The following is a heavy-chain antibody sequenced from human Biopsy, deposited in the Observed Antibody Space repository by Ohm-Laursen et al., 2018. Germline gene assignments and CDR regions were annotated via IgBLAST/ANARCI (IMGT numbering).Heavy chain of an antibody. D-gene: IGHD1-7*01. Sequence: SGYTSTSYDTAWGRQASGERDEWILCMNPVSGNSNFAQKFRGRVTVTSDTSISTAYMELSGLTSDDTATYYCGRAVRNQLLTDPWGQGTLVTVTS. CDR1: GYTSTSYD. CDR2: MNPVSGNS. V-gene: IGHV1-8*01. CDR3: GRAVRNQLLTDP. J-gene: IGHJ5*02.